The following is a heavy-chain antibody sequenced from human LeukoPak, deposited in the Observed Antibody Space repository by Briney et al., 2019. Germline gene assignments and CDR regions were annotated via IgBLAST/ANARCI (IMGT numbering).Heavy chain of an antibody. CDR2: IWYDGSNK. Sequence: GGSLRLSCAASGFTFSSYGMHWVRQAPGKGREWVAVIWYDGSNKYYADSVKGRFTISRDNSKNTLYLQMNSLRAEDTAVYYCCRTNGSGSYWFVDYWGQGTLVTVSS. V-gene: IGHV3-33*01. J-gene: IGHJ4*02. CDR3: CRTNGSGSYWFVDY. D-gene: IGHD3-10*01. CDR1: GFTFSSYG.